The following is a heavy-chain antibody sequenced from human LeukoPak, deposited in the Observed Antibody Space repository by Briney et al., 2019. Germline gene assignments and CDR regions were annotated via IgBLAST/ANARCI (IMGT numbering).Heavy chain of an antibody. D-gene: IGHD2-21*02. CDR2: IYYSGST. CDR1: GGSISSGGYY. Sequence: PSETLSLTCTVSGGSISSGGYYWSWIRQHPGKGLEWIGYIYYSGSTYYNPSLKSRVTISVDTSKSQFSLKLSSVTAADTAVYYCARGRIVMVTAIPQGFDPWGQGTLVTVSS. J-gene: IGHJ5*02. V-gene: IGHV4-31*03. CDR3: ARGRIVMVTAIPQGFDP.